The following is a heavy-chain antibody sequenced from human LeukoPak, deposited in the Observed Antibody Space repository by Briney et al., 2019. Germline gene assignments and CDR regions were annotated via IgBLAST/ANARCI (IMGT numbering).Heavy chain of an antibody. D-gene: IGHD6-19*01. CDR3: ARWYSSGWYLEYYMDV. J-gene: IGHJ6*03. Sequence: PSETLSLTCTVSGGSISSSSYYWGWIRQPPGKGLEWIGSIYYSGSTYYNPSLKSRVTISVDTSKNQFSLKLSSVTAADTAVYYCARWYSSGWYLEYYMDVWGKGTTVIVSS. CDR1: GGSISSSSYY. V-gene: IGHV4-39*07. CDR2: IYYSGST.